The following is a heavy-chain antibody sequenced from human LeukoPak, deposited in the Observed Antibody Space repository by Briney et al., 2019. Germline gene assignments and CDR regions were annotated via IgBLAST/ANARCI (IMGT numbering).Heavy chain of an antibody. CDR1: RGTFSNYA. V-gene: IGHV1-69*06. CDR2: IIPIFGTT. J-gene: IGHJ6*03. D-gene: IGHD2/OR15-2a*01. CDR3: ARPRFPYYRLSGADYQYMDV. Sequence: SVKVSCKASRGTFSNYAINWVRQAPGQGLEWMGGIIPIFGTTNHAQKFQGRVRITADKSTSTAYMELSSLRSEDTAVYYCARPRFPYYRLSGADYQYMDVWGKGTTVTVSS.